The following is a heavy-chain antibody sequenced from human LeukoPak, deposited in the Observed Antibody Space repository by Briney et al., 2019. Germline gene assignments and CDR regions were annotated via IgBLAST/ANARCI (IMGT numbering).Heavy chain of an antibody. CDR1: GGSISSGGYY. CDR2: IYHSGST. D-gene: IGHD6-19*01. Sequence: SQTLSLTCTVSGGSISSGGYYWSWIRQPPGKGLEWIGYIYHSGSTYYNPSLKSRVTISVDRSKNQFSLKLSSVTAADTAVYYCAREPTHSSGWSYWGQGTLVTVSS. CDR3: AREPTHSSGWSY. V-gene: IGHV4-30-2*01. J-gene: IGHJ4*02.